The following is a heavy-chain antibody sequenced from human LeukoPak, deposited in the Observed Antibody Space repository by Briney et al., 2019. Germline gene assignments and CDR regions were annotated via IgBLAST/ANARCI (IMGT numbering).Heavy chain of an antibody. J-gene: IGHJ4*02. CDR3: AKELSGSYYGPPYLDY. CDR1: GLTFSSYA. Sequence: GGSLRLSCAASGLTFSSYAMSWVRQAPGKGLEGVSIVSGSGGTTYYADSVKGRFTISSDNPKNTLYLQMNSLRAEDTAVYYCAKELSGSYYGPPYLDYWGQGTLLTVSS. CDR2: VSGSGGTT. V-gene: IGHV3-23*01. D-gene: IGHD1-26*01.